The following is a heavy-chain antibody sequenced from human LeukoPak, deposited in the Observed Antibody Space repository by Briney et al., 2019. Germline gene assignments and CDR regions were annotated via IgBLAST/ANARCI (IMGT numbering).Heavy chain of an antibody. CDR1: GATLNIGHA. CDR3: SPCGHAYDWFGP. J-gene: IGHJ5*02. D-gene: IGHD5-12*01. V-gene: IGHV1-69*04. CDR2: IIPFLGEV. Sequence: GAPVKASCKAFGATLNIGHAFIWARQAPGQGLQWMGRIIPFLGEVNYAQNFQGRVSFTADKSTATMYMEMKSLRLDDTAIYYCSPCGHAYDWFGPWGQPTMVADSS.